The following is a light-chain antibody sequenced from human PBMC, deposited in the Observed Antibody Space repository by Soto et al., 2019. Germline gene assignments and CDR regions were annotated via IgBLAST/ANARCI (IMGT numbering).Light chain of an antibody. CDR1: QSVSSSY. Sequence: ELLMTQSPATLSLSPGDSATLSCRASQSVSSSYLAWYQQKPGQAPRLLIYGASSRATGIPDRFSGSGSGTDFTLTISRLEPEDFAVYYCQRYGSSPEWTCGQGTKVDIK. CDR2: GAS. CDR3: QRYGSSPEWT. V-gene: IGKV3-20*01. J-gene: IGKJ1*01.